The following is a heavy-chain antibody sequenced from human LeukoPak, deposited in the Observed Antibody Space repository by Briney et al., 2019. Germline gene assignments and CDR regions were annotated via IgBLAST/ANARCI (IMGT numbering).Heavy chain of an antibody. Sequence: SETLSLTCTVSGGSISSSSYYWGWIRQPPGKGLEWIGSIYYSGSIYYNPSLKSRVTISVDTSKNQFSLKLSSVTAADTAVYYCARGLYDSTNSWYYFDYWGQGTLVTVSS. J-gene: IGHJ4*02. D-gene: IGHD6-13*01. CDR2: IYYSGSI. V-gene: IGHV4-39*07. CDR3: ARGLYDSTNSWYYFDY. CDR1: GGSISSSSYY.